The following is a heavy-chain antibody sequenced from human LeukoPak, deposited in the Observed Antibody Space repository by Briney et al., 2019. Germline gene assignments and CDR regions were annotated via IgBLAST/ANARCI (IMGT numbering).Heavy chain of an antibody. V-gene: IGHV4-59*01. D-gene: IGHD1-26*01. CDR2: IYYSGST. Sequence: PSETLSLTCTVSGGSISSYYWSWIRQPPGKGLEWIGYIYYSGSTNYNPSLKSRVTISVDTSKNQFSLKLSSVTAADTAVYYCARCRTSGSSASDYWGQGTLVTVSS. CDR1: GGSISSYY. J-gene: IGHJ4*02. CDR3: ARCRTSGSSASDY.